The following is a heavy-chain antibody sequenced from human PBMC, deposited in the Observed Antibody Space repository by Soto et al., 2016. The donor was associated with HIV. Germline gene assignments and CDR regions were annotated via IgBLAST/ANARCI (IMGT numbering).Heavy chain of an antibody. CDR3: ARGGEYYNILTGF. CDR1: GFTFSSFW. D-gene: IGHD3-9*01. CDR2: ISSDGSKT. V-gene: IGHV3-74*01. Sequence: EVQLVESGGGLVQPGGSLRLSCAASGFTFSSFWMHWVRQVPGKGLMWVSHISSDGSKTRYADSVKGRFTISRDNAKNTLYLQMNSLRAEGTAVYYCARGGEYYNILTGFWGQGTLVTVSS. J-gene: IGHJ4*02.